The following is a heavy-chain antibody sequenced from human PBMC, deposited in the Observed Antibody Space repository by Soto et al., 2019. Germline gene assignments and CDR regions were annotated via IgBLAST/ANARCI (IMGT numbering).Heavy chain of an antibody. D-gene: IGHD6-19*01. CDR2: IYTSGST. CDR1: GGSISSYY. V-gene: IGHV4-4*07. Sequence: PSETLSLTCTVSGGSISSYYWSWIRQPAGKGLEWIGRIYTSGSTNYNPSLKSRVTMSVDTSKNQFSLKLSSVTAADTAVYYCARVNRIAVAGYVWFDPWGQGTLVTVSS. J-gene: IGHJ5*02. CDR3: ARVNRIAVAGYVWFDP.